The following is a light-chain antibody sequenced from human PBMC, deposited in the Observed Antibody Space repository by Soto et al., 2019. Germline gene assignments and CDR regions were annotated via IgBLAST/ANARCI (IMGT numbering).Light chain of an antibody. J-gene: IGLJ1*01. CDR3: SSYTSSSLYV. CDR2: DVS. CDR1: SSDVGGSNY. V-gene: IGLV2-14*01. Sequence: QSVLAQPASVSGSPGQSITTSCTGTSSDVGGSNYVSWYQQLPGKAPKLMIYDVSDRPSGVSNRFSGSKSGNTASLTISGLQAEDEADYYCSSYTSSSLYVFGTGTKVTV.